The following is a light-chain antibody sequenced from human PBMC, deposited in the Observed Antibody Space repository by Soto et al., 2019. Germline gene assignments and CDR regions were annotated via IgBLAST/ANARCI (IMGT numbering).Light chain of an antibody. CDR1: QSVSSYY. CDR3: QQFGSSPAT. V-gene: IGKV3-20*01. CDR2: GAS. Sequence: ENVLTHSPGTLSLSPGERVTLSCRASQSVSSYYLAWYQHKRGQAPRLLIYGASSRATGIPDRFSGSGSGTDFTLTISRLEPEDFAVYFCQQFGSSPATFGEGTKVDIK. J-gene: IGKJ1*01.